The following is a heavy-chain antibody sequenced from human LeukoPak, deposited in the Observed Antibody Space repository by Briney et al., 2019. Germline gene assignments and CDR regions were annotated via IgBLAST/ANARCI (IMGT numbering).Heavy chain of an antibody. J-gene: IGHJ6*02. D-gene: IGHD3-22*01. CDR2: IIPGLSIA. Sequence: SVTVSCKASGGTFSSYAITWVRQAPGQGLEWMGRIIPGLSIANYAQKFQGRVTITADKSTSTAYMELSSLRSEDTAVYYCARGSPDSSGYYYYYCYGMDVWGQGTTVSLS. V-gene: IGHV1-69*04. CDR3: ARGSPDSSGYYYYYCYGMDV. CDR1: GGTFSSYA.